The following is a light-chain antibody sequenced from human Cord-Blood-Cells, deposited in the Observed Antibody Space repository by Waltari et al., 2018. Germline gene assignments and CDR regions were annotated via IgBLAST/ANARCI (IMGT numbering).Light chain of an antibody. CDR3: CSYAGSSTYV. CDR1: SSDVGSYNL. CDR2: KGS. J-gene: IGLJ1*01. Sequence: QSALTQPASVSGSPGQSITISCTGTSSDVGSYNLVSWYQQHPGKAPQLMIYKGSKRPSGVSNRFSGSKSGNTASLTISGLQAEDEADYYCCSYAGSSTYVFGTGTKVTVL. V-gene: IGLV2-23*01.